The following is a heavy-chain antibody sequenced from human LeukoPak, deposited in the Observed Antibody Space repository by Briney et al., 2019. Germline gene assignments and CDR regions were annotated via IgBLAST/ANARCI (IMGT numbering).Heavy chain of an antibody. Sequence: GGSLRLSCTASGFTFRNYAMTWVRQAPGKGLEFVSAISGSGGSTYYADSVKGRFTIARDNSNNTLYLQMNSLRAADTAVYYCAKGQSAGTRVFRWFDPWGQGTLVTVSS. CDR2: ISGSGGST. D-gene: IGHD6-13*01. CDR3: AKGQSAGTRVFRWFDP. CDR1: GFTFRNYA. V-gene: IGHV3-23*01. J-gene: IGHJ5*02.